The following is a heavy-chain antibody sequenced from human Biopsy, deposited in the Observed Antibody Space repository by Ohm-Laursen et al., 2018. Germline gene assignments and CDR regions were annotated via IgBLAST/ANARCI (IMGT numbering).Heavy chain of an antibody. CDR3: VKDGGQTAPYSFDV. CDR2: IWSSATYK. J-gene: IGHJ3*01. CDR1: GFTFSDHN. D-gene: IGHD3-16*01. Sequence: SLRLSCAASGFTFSDHNMHWVRQAPGKGLEWVDFIWSSATYKAYADSVKGRFTVSRVNSKNTVYLQMNSLSADDTAIYSCVKDGGQTAPYSFDVWGQGTMVTVSS. V-gene: IGHV3-33*06.